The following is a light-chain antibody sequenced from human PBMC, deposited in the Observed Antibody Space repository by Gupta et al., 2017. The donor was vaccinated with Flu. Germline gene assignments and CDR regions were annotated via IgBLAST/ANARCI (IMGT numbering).Light chain of an antibody. J-gene: IGLJ2*01. CDR2: KDT. CDR1: AFTRQY. Sequence: GDAFTRQYSFWYQQKPGQAPVLVIYKDTERRAGSPERFSGSTAGATVTLTISGVQAEDEAAYHCQSTDSGGFHRGAVGGGTKLTV. V-gene: IGLV3-25*03. CDR3: QSTDSGGFHRGA.